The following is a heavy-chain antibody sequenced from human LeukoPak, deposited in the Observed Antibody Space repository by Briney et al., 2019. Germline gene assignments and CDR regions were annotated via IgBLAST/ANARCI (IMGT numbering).Heavy chain of an antibody. V-gene: IGHV3-43*01. D-gene: IGHD2-2*02. CDR2: ISWDGGST. J-gene: IGHJ4*02. CDR1: GLTFDDYS. CDR3: AKAVVPAAIHSPPFDY. Sequence: QAGGSLCLACPASGLTFDDYSMHWVSHAAGKGMEWVALISWDGGSTYYADSVKGRFTISRDNSKNTLYLKMNSVRAEDTAVYYCAKAVVPAAIHSPPFDYWGQGTLVTVSS.